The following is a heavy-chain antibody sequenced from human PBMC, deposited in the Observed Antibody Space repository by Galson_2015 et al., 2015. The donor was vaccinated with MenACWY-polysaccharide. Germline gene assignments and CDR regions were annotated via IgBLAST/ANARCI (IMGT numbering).Heavy chain of an antibody. CDR3: TKAGGKDCSGASCYFNWFDP. J-gene: IGHJ5*02. CDR2: INADGSAT. CDR1: GFSFNTYW. V-gene: IGHV3-74*01. Sequence: SLRLSCAASGFSFNTYWMHWVRHAPGKGLVWVSRINADGSATGYADSVRGRFTISRDNAKNTLYLEMNSLRAEDTAVYYCTKAGGKDCSGASCYFNWFDPWGQGALVTVSS. D-gene: IGHD2-15*01.